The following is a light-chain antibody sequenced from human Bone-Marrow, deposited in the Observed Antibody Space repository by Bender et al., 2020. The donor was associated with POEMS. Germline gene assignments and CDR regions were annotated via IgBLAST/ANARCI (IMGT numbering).Light chain of an antibody. J-gene: IGLJ3*02. Sequence: QVVLTQSPSASASLGASVKVTCTLSSDHSHYAVAWHQQQPGTGPRYLMKITRDGSHTKGDGVSDRFSGSSSGAERYLTISSLRSEDEADYYCQTWTSGFWVFGGGTKLTVL. CDR2: ITRDGSH. CDR1: SDHSHYA. CDR3: QTWTSGFWV. V-gene: IGLV4-69*01.